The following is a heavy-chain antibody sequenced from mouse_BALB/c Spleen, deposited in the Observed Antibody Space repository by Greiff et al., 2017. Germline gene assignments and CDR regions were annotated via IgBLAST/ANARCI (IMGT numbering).Heavy chain of an antibody. CDR3: DYYDYDVGAY. D-gene: IGHD2-4*01. CDR2: ISSGGST. V-gene: IGHV5-6-5*01. CDR1: GFTFSSYA. Sequence: DVKLVESGGGLVKPGGSLKLSCAASGFTFSSYAMSWVRQTPEKRLEWVASISSGGSTYYPDSVKGRFTISRDNARNILYLQMSSLRSEDTAMYYCDYYDYDVGAYWGQGTLVTVSA. J-gene: IGHJ3*01.